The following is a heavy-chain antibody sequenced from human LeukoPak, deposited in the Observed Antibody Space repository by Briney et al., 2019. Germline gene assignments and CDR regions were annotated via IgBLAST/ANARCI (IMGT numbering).Heavy chain of an antibody. CDR1: GFTFSDYY. V-gene: IGHV3-11*06. CDR3: AGRAGSTDY. CDR2: ISSSSSYT. Sequence: GGSLRLSCAASGFTFSDYYMSWIRQAPGKGLEWVSYISSSSSYTNYADSVKGRFTISRDNAKSSLYLQMNNLRDEDTAVYYCAGRAGSTDYWGQGALVTVSS. J-gene: IGHJ4*02. D-gene: IGHD1-1*01.